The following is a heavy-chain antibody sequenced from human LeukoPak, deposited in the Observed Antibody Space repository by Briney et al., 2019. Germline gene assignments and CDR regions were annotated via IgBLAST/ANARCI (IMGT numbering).Heavy chain of an antibody. CDR1: GGSISSYY. D-gene: IGHD3-9*01. CDR2: IYYSGST. Sequence: SETLSLTCTVSGGSISSYYWSWIRRPPGKGLEGIGYIYYSGSTNYNPSLKSRVTISVDTSKNQFSLKLSSVTAADTAVYYCARNDILRDAFDIWGQGTMVTVSS. J-gene: IGHJ3*02. V-gene: IGHV4-59*08. CDR3: ARNDILRDAFDI.